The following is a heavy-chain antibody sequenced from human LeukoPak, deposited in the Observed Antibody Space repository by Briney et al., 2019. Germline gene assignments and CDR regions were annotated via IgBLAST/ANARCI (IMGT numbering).Heavy chain of an antibody. V-gene: IGHV3-30*04. CDR2: ISYDGSNE. CDR1: GFTFSSYV. CDR3: AKEGVVTHS. J-gene: IGHJ4*02. D-gene: IGHD4-23*01. Sequence: GGSLRLSCAASGFTFSSYVMHWVRQAPGKGLEWVAIISYDGSNEYYADSVKGRFTISRDNSKNTLYLQMNSLRAEDTAVYYCAKEGVVTHSWGQGTLVTVSS.